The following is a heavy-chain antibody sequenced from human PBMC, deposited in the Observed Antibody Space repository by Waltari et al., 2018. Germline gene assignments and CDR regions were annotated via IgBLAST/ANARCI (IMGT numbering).Heavy chain of an antibody. CDR3: AKDGALPPEYYFDY. Sequence: QVQLVESGGGRVQPGRSLGVALATSGFPVHNYDIQLVLQAPGRGLEWVAVISYDGSNKYYTDSVKGRFTISRDNSKNTLYLQMNSLTGEDTAVYYCAKDGALPPEYYFDYWGQGTLVTVSS. CDR1: GFPVHNYD. CDR2: ISYDGSNK. V-gene: IGHV3-30*18. D-gene: IGHD3-10*01. J-gene: IGHJ4*02.